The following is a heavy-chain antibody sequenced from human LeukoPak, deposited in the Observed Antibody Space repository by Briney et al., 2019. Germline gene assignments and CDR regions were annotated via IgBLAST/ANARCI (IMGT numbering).Heavy chain of an antibody. D-gene: IGHD6-13*01. CDR1: GGSISSSSYY. CDR3: ASISSSWYYFDY. J-gene: IGHJ4*02. Sequence: SEALSLTCTVSGGSISSSSYYWSWIRQPPGKGLEWIGYIYYSGSTNYNPSLKSRVTISVDTSKNQFSLKLSSVTAADTAVYYCASISSSWYYFDYWGQGTLVTVSS. V-gene: IGHV4-61*01. CDR2: IYYSGST.